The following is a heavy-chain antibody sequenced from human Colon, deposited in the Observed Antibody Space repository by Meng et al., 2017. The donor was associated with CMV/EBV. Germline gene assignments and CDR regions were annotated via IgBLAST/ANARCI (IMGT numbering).Heavy chain of an antibody. Sequence: SNTLSLTCTVSGDSLRDHYWSWIRQPPGKGLEWMGYVYYSGGATYSPSLRSRITISVDTSRNQISLKLRSVTAADTAMYFCARGVGHATNNSLDHWGQGTLVTVSS. CDR3: ARGVGHATNNSLDH. CDR2: VYYSGGA. D-gene: IGHD1-1*01. V-gene: IGHV4-59*11. CDR1: GDSLRDHY. J-gene: IGHJ4*02.